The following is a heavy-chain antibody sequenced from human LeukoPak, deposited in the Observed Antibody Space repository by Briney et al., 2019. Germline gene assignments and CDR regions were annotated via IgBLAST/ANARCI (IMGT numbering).Heavy chain of an antibody. CDR3: VSGSFAPDI. CDR1: GFSFRSHW. J-gene: IGHJ3*02. D-gene: IGHD3-3*02. CDR2: INNAGRDT. Sequence: PGGSLRLSCAASGFSFRSHWMHWVRQAPGKGLEWLSRINNAGRDTNYSDSVKGRFTISRDNAKNMVYLQMNSLRVEDTAVYFCVSGSFAPDIWGQGTLVTVSS. V-gene: IGHV3-74*01.